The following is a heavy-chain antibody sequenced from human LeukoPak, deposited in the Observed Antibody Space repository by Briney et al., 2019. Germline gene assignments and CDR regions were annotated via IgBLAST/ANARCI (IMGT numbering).Heavy chain of an antibody. CDR3: GVHSSGWYGAPFDY. CDR2: ISGSGDNT. V-gene: IGHV3-23*01. D-gene: IGHD6-19*01. CDR1: GFSFSSYA. Sequence: PGGSLRLSCAASGFSFSSYAMSWVRQAPGKGLEWVSSISGSGDNTYYADSVKGRFTISRDNSKNTLYLQMHTLRAEDTAVYDCGVHSSGWYGAPFDYWGQGTLVTVSS. J-gene: IGHJ4*02.